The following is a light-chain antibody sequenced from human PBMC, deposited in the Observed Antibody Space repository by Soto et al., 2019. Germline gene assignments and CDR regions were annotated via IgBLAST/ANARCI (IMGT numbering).Light chain of an antibody. CDR1: QSVSIW. V-gene: IGKV1-5*01. CDR2: DAS. CDR3: QHYNSYSEA. Sequence: DIHLTQSPSTLSASVGDRVTITCRASQSVSIWLAWYRQKPGKAPEVLVWDASSLQRGVPSRFSGSGSGTEFTLTISSLQPDDFATYYCQHYNSYSEAFVQGTKVDIK. J-gene: IGKJ1*01.